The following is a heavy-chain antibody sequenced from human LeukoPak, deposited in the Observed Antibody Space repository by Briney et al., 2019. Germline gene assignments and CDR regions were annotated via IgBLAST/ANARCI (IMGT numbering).Heavy chain of an antibody. D-gene: IGHD1-14*01. V-gene: IGHV3-7*01. CDR1: GFTFSSFW. CDR2: IKPDGSDK. CDR3: ATNRGWAFDV. J-gene: IGHJ3*01. Sequence: GGSLRLSCTASGFTFSSFWMGWVRQAPGKGLDWVATIKPDGSDKFYLGSVKGRLTISRDNAKNSLYLQMNTLRAEDTAVYFCATNRGWAFDVWGQGTMVTVSS.